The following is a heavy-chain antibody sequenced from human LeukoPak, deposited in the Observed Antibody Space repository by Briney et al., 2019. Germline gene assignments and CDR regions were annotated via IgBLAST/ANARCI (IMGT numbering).Heavy chain of an antibody. D-gene: IGHD4-11*01. CDR2: IYHSGST. Sequence: SQTLSLTCAVSGGSISSGGHSWSWIRQPPGKGLQWIGYIYHSGSTHYSPSLKSRVTISVDRSKNQFSLKLSSVTAADTAVYYCARARTTAFPSFDYWGQGTLVTVSS. V-gene: IGHV4-30-2*01. J-gene: IGHJ4*02. CDR3: ARARTTAFPSFDY. CDR1: GGSISSGGHS.